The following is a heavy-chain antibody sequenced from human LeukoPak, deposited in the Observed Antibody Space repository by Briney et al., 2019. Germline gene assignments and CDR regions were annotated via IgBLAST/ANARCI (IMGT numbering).Heavy chain of an antibody. CDR1: GFTFSSYG. V-gene: IGHV3-30*03. CDR2: ISYDGSNK. CDR3: ARGAGYNYPYYFDY. Sequence: GGSLRLSCAASGFTFSSYGMHWVRQAPGKGLEWVAVISYDGSNKYYADSVKGRFTISRDNSKNTPYLQMNSLRAEDTAVYYCARGAGYNYPYYFDYWGQGALVTVSS. J-gene: IGHJ4*02. D-gene: IGHD5-24*01.